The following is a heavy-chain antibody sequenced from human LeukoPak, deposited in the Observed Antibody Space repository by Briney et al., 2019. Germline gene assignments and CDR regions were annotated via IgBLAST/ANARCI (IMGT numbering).Heavy chain of an antibody. CDR2: ISYDGSNK. J-gene: IGHJ3*02. D-gene: IGHD3-22*01. V-gene: IGHV3-30*18. CDR3: AKDKTNKYYYDSGGSDAFDI. Sequence: GGSLRLSCAASGFTFSSYGMHWVRQAPGKGLEWVAVISYDGSNKYYADSVKGRFTISRDNSKNTLYLQMNSLRAEDTAVYYCAKDKTNKYYYDSGGSDAFDIWGQGTMVTVSS. CDR1: GFTFSSYG.